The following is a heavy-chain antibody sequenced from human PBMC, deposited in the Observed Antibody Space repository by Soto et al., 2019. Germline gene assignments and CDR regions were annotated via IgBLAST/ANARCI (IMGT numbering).Heavy chain of an antibody. D-gene: IGHD1-26*01. V-gene: IGHV3-23*01. J-gene: IGHJ6*04. CDR1: GFSFSSFA. CDR3: AKGVELDV. Sequence: EVLLLESGGGLVQPGGSLRLSCEASGFSFSSFAMNWVRQAPGKGLEWVSAIGDSGASTYYADSVKGRFTISRDNSRSTLYLQLTSLRAEDTAVYYCAKGVELDVWGNGTTVTVSS. CDR2: IGDSGAST.